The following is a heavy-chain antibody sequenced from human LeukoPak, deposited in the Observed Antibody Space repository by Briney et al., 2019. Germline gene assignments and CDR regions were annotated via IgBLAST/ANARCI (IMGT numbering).Heavy chain of an antibody. V-gene: IGHV3-74*01. CDR1: GFTFRNYW. Sequence: GGSLRLSCVASGFTFRNYWIYWVRQAPGKGLVYVARVNNDGGGTTYTDSVKGRFTISRDNAKNGALLQMNSLRAEDTAMYYCARGGPDHAFDIWGQGTMVTVSS. J-gene: IGHJ3*02. CDR2: VNNDGGGT. CDR3: ARGGPDHAFDI. D-gene: IGHD1-14*01.